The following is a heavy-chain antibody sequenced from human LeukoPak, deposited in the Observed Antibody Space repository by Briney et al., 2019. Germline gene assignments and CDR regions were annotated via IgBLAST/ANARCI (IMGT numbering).Heavy chain of an antibody. CDR2: ISYDGSNK. CDR3: ARGDRSSWFNFDY. CDR1: GFSFSNYG. V-gene: IGHV3-30*03. J-gene: IGHJ4*02. Sequence: GSLRLSCAASGFSFSNYGMHWVRQAPGKGLEWVAVISYDGSNKYYADSVKGRFTISRDNSKNTLYLQMNSLRAEDTAVYYCARGDRSSWFNFDYWGQGTLVTVSS. D-gene: IGHD6-13*01.